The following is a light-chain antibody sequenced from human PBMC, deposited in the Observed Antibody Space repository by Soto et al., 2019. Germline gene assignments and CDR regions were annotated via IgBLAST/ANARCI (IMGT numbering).Light chain of an antibody. V-gene: IGKV1-39*01. CDR1: ESISRQ. CDR3: QESYSTLSIT. Sequence: DIQMTQSPSSLCASVGDRVTITCRASESISRQLNWYQQKPGNAPKLLIYAASSLQNGVPSRFSGSGSGTDFTLTISNLQPGDFATYYCQESYSTLSITFGQGTRLETK. J-gene: IGKJ5*01. CDR2: AAS.